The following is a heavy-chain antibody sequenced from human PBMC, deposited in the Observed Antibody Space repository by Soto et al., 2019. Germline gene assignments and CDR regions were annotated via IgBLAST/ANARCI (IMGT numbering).Heavy chain of an antibody. CDR3: ASFPCCTVKDDNEIYP. Sequence: VKISRKAYQYSLTPYNINYVRLSTGQELEWMGWMNPNSGNTGYAQKFQGRVTMTRDTSVITAYMELSSLTSEDTAVYYCASFPCCTVKDDNEIYPWG. CDR2: MNPNSGNT. CDR1: QYSLTPYN. V-gene: IGHV1-8*01. D-gene: IGHD2-8*02. J-gene: IGHJ5*02.